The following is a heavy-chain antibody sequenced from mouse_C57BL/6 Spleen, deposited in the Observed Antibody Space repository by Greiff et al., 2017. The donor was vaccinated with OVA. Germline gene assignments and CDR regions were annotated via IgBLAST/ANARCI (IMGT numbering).Heavy chain of an antibody. CDR1: GYTFTSYW. CDR3: AREVLTTVEVDY. D-gene: IGHD1-1*01. V-gene: IGHV1-55*01. J-gene: IGHJ2*01. CDR2: IYPGSGST. Sequence: QVQLQQSGAELVKPGASVKMSCKASGYTFTSYWITWVKQRPGQGLEWIGDIYPGSGSTNYNEKFKSKATLTVDTSSSTAYMQLSSLTSEDSAVYYCAREVLTTVEVDYWGQGTTLTVSS.